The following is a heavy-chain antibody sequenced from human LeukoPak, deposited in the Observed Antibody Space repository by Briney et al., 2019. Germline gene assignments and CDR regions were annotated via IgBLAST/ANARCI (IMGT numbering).Heavy chain of an antibody. CDR1: GGSVSSGSYY. CDR2: IFHSGST. J-gene: IGHJ4*02. Sequence: SETLSLTCTVSGGSVSSGSYYWSWVRQPPGKRLEWIGYIFHSGSTNYNPSLKSRVTISVDTSKNQFSLKLSSVTAADTAVYHCATGRYSSGWYYFDYWGRGTLVTVTS. V-gene: IGHV4-61*01. CDR3: ATGRYSSGWYYFDY. D-gene: IGHD6-19*01.